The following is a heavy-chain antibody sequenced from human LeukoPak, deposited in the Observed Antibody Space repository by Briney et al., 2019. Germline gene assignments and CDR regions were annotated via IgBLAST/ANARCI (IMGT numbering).Heavy chain of an antibody. Sequence: SETLSLTCTVSGGSISSYYWSWIRQPPGKGLEWIGSIYYSGSTYYNPSLKSRVTISVDTSKNQFSLKLSSVTAADTAVYYCARPGPTPPLDAFDIWGQGTMVTVSS. D-gene: IGHD1-14*01. CDR1: GGSISSYY. J-gene: IGHJ3*02. CDR3: ARPGPTPPLDAFDI. V-gene: IGHV4-59*05. CDR2: IYYSGST.